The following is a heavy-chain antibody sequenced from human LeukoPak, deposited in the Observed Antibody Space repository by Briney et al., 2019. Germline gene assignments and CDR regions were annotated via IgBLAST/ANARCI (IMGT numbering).Heavy chain of an antibody. V-gene: IGHV3-23*01. Sequence: GGSLRLSCAASGFTFNSYAMSWVRQAPGKGLEWVSAISGSGGSTYYADSVKGRFTISRDNSKNTLYLQMNSQRAEDTAVYYCAKDRGYNLPYWYFDLWGRGTLVTVSS. CDR2: ISGSGGST. CDR3: AKDRGYNLPYWYFDL. D-gene: IGHD1-14*01. J-gene: IGHJ2*01. CDR1: GFTFNSYA.